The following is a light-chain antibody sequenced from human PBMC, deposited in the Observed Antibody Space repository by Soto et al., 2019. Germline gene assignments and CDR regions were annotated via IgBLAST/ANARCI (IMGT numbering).Light chain of an antibody. Sequence: DIQMTKSPSSLSAFVGDRLTITCRASRRISSFLNRYQQKPGKTPKLLIYGASSLESGVPSRFSGSGSGKDFTLTISSLQPEDFATYYCQQSYSAPWTFGQGTKVEVK. CDR2: GAS. CDR1: RRISSF. V-gene: IGKV1-39*01. CDR3: QQSYSAPWT. J-gene: IGKJ1*01.